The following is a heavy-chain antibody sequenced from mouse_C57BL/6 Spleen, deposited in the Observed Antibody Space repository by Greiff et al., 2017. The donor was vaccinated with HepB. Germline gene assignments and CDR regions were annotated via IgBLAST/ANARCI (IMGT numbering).Heavy chain of an antibody. D-gene: IGHD4-1*01. CDR2: IYPGSGNT. Sequence: VQLQQSGPELVKPGASVKISCKASGYSFTSYYIHWVKQRPGQGLEWIGWIYPGSGNTKYNEKFKGKATLTADTSSSTAYMKLSSLTSEDSAVYYCARGPGTYYIDYWGQGTTLTVSS. CDR1: GYSFTSYY. CDR3: ARGPGTYYIDY. J-gene: IGHJ2*01. V-gene: IGHV1-66*01.